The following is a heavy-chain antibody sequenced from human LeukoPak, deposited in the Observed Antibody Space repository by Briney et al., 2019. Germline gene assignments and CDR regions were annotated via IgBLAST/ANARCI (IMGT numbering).Heavy chain of an antibody. CDR3: ATKYYYDSSGYYPVLSNFDY. D-gene: IGHD3-22*01. V-gene: IGHV3-21*01. J-gene: IGHJ4*02. CDR2: ISSRSTYI. CDR1: GFTFNNYS. Sequence: GGSLRLSCAASGFTFNNYSMNWVRQAPGMGLEWVSSISSRSTYIFYADSVKGRFTISRDNAKNSLYLQMNSLRAEDTAVYYCATKYYYDSSGYYPVLSNFDYWGQGTLVTVSS.